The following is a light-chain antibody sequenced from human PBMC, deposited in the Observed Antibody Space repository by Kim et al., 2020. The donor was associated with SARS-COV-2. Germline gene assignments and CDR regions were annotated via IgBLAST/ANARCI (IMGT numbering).Light chain of an antibody. CDR1: QILIRY. CDR3: QQRRDWPIT. J-gene: IGKJ5*01. Sequence: LSPGERATLSGRASQILIRYLSWYQQKPGQAPRLLIYDASNRATGIPARFSGSGSETDFTLTITSLEPEDFAVYYCQQRRDWPITFGQGTRLEIK. CDR2: DAS. V-gene: IGKV3-11*01.